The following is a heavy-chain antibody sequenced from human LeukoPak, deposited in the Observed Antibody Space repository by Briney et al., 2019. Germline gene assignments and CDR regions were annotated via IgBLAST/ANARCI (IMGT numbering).Heavy chain of an antibody. D-gene: IGHD3-10*01. CDR3: ARETYYYGSGEYFWFDP. CDR1: GYTFTGYY. CDR2: INPNSGGT. Sequence: ASVKVSCKASGYTFTGYYMHWVRQAPGQGLEWMGWINPNSGGTNYAQKFQGRVTMTRDTSISTAYMELSRPRSDDTAVYYCARETYYYGSGEYFWFDPWGQGTLVTVSS. J-gene: IGHJ5*02. V-gene: IGHV1-2*02.